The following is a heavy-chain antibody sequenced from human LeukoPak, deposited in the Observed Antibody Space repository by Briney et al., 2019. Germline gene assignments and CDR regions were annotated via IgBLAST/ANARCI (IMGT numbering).Heavy chain of an antibody. D-gene: IGHD2-2*01. Sequence: GASVKVSCKASGYTFTGYYMHWVRQAPGQGLEWMGWINPNSGGTNYAQKFQGWVTMTRDTSISTAYMELSRLRSDDTAVYYCARSVPAAIRGLDYWGQGTLVTVSS. J-gene: IGHJ4*02. CDR1: GYTFTGYY. CDR2: INPNSGGT. CDR3: ARSVPAAIRGLDY. V-gene: IGHV1-2*04.